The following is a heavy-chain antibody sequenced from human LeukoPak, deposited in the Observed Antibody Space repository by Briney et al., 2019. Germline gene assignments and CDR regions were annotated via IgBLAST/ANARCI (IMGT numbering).Heavy chain of an antibody. Sequence: PGGSLRLSCAASGLTFSNYAMNWVRQASGKGLEWVSGITDSGSKTYYADSVKGRFSISRENSKNTVYLQMSDLRAEDTAVYYCAKITKATTPNYWGQRTLLTVYS. D-gene: IGHD4-17*01. CDR2: ITDSGSKT. CDR1: GLTFSNYA. V-gene: IGHV3-23*01. CDR3: AKITKATTPNY. J-gene: IGHJ4*02.